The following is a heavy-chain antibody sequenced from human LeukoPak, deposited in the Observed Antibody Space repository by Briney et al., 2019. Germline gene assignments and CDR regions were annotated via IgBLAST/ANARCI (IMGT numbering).Heavy chain of an antibody. J-gene: IGHJ4*02. CDR1: GFTFRTYW. CDR3: ASDCGGDCYFHY. Sequence: GGSLRLSCAASGFTFRTYWMHWVRQAPGKGLVWVSRINSDGSSTRYADSVKGRFTISRDNAKNTLYLQMNSLRAEDTAVYYCASDCGGDCYFHYWGQGTLVTVSS. V-gene: IGHV3-74*01. CDR2: INSDGSST. D-gene: IGHD2-21*02.